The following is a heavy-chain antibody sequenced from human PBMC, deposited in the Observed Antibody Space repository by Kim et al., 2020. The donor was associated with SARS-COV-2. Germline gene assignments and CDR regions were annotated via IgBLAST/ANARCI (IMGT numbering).Heavy chain of an antibody. J-gene: IGHJ4*02. D-gene: IGHD3-10*01. CDR2: IYYSGST. CDR3: ARVKVRGANFAGIAEYYFGH. CDR1: GGSISSYY. Sequence: SETLSLTCTVSGGSISSYYWSWIRQPPGKGLEWIGYIYYSGSTNYNPSLKSRVTISVDTSKNQFSLKLSSVTAADTAVYYCARVKVRGANFAGIAEYYFGHWGQGTLVTVSS. V-gene: IGHV4-59*01.